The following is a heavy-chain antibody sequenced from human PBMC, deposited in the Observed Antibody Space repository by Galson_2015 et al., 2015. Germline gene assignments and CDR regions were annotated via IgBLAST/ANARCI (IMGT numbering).Heavy chain of an antibody. Sequence: SVRLSCAASGFTVSSNYMSWVRQAPGKGLEWVSVIYSGGSTYNAAYVKGGFTISRDNSKNTLYLLMNSLRAEYTAVYYCARDAFIAASVWGQGATVTVSS. CDR3: ARDAFIAASV. CDR2: IYSGGST. CDR1: GFTVSSNY. J-gene: IGHJ6*02. D-gene: IGHD6-25*01. V-gene: IGHV3-53*01.